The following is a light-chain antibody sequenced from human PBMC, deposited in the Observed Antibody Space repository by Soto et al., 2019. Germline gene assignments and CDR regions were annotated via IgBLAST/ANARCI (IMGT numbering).Light chain of an antibody. CDR1: QTISSW. CDR2: GAS. Sequence: DIQMTQSPSTLSGSVGDRVTITCRASQTISSWLAWYQQRPGKAPKALIYGASTLANGVPSRFNGSGSGTEFTLTISSLQPDDFATYYCQQYMTYSTFGQGTRLEIK. CDR3: QQYMTYST. J-gene: IGKJ5*01. V-gene: IGKV1-5*01.